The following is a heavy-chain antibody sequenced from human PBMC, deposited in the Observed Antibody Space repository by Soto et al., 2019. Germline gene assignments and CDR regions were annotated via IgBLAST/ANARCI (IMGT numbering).Heavy chain of an antibody. CDR1: GCTFTNYA. CDR2: IIPVFGTP. CDR3: ARERSVGYCITTTCPKPFYYYAMDV. Sequence: GASVKVSCKASGCTFTNYAFSCVRQAPGQVLEWMGGIIPVFGTPDYAQKFQGRVTITADESTRTASMELSSLRSDDTAVYYCARERSVGYCITTTCPKPFYYYAMDVWGQGTTVTVSS. V-gene: IGHV1-69*13. D-gene: IGHD2-2*01. J-gene: IGHJ6*02.